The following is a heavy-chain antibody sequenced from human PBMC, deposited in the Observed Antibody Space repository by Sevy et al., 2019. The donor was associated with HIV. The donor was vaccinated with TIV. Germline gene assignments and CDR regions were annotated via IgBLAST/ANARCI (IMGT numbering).Heavy chain of an antibody. J-gene: IGHJ3*01. D-gene: IGHD3-22*01. CDR3: ARDRRIVVVTSSWGAFDL. V-gene: IGHV3-30-3*01. Sequence: GGSLRLSCAASGFTFSSYAMHWVRQAPGKGLEWVAVISYDGSNKYYADSVKGRFTISRDNSKNTLYLQMNSLRAEDTAVYYCARDRRIVVVTSSWGAFDLWGQGTMVTVSS. CDR1: GFTFSSYA. CDR2: ISYDGSNK.